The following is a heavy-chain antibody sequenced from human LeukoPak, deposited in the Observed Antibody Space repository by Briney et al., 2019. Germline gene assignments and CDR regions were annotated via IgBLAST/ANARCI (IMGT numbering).Heavy chain of an antibody. D-gene: IGHD3-22*01. CDR2: IVVGSGKT. J-gene: IGHJ4*02. V-gene: IGHV1-58*01. CDR3: AAAYFYDRSGYHFDY. CDR1: GFTFSSSA. Sequence: GTSVKVSCKASGFTFSSSAVQWVRQARGQRLEWIGWIVVGSGKTNYAQKFQERVTITRDISTSTAYMELSSLRSEDTAVYYCAAAYFYDRSGYHFDYWGQGTLVTVSS.